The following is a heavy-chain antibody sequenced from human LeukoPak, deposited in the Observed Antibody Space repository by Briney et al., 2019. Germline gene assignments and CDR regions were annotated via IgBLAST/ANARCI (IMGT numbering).Heavy chain of an antibody. D-gene: IGHD3-22*01. J-gene: IGHJ4*02. V-gene: IGHV3-23*01. CDR3: AKDVSYYYDSSGYYGPLSFDY. CDR2: ISGSGGST. Sequence: GGSLRLSCAASGFTFSSYAMSWVRQAPGKGLEWVSAISGSGGSTYYADSVKGRFTISRDNSKNTLYLQMNSLRAEDTAVYYCAKDVSYYYDSSGYYGPLSFDYWGQGTLVTVSS. CDR1: GFTFSSYA.